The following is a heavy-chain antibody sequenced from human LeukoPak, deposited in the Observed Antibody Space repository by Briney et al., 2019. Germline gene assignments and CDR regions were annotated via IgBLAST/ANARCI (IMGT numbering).Heavy chain of an antibody. J-gene: IGHJ4*02. CDR2: ISYDGSNK. Sequence: PGGSLRLSCAASGFTFSSYAMHWVRQAPGKGLEWVAVISYDGSNKYYADSVKGRFTISRDNSKNTLYLQMNSLRAEDTAVYYCARVPGDCSGGSCFSSYFDYWGQGTLVTVSS. CDR3: ARVPGDCSGGSCFSSYFDY. D-gene: IGHD2-15*01. V-gene: IGHV3-30-3*01. CDR1: GFTFSSYA.